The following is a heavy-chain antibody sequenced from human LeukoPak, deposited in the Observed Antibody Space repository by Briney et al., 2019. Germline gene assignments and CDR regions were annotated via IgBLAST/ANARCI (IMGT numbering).Heavy chain of an antibody. V-gene: IGHV4-31*03. CDR2: IYYSGST. Sequence: SETLSLTCTVSGGSISSGGYYWSWLRQHPGKGLEWIRYIYYSGSTYYNPSLKSRVTISVDTTKNQFSLKLSSVTAADTAVYYCARSGIVGATTDYWGQGTLVTVSS. D-gene: IGHD1-26*01. J-gene: IGHJ4*02. CDR1: GGSISSGGYY. CDR3: ARSGIVGATTDY.